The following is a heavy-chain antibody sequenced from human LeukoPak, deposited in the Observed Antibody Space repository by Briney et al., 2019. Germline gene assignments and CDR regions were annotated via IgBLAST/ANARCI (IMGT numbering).Heavy chain of an antibody. CDR1: GYTFTGYY. J-gene: IGHJ6*03. D-gene: IGHD6-6*01. V-gene: IGHV1-2*02. Sequence: GASVKVSCKASGYTFTGYYMHWVRQAPGQGLEGMGWINSNSGGTNYAQKFQGRVTMTRDTSTTTAYMELNRLRSDDTAVYYCARVRRPEYSSSSYYYYMDVWGKGTTVTVSS. CDR2: INSNSGGT. CDR3: ARVRRPEYSSSSYYYYMDV.